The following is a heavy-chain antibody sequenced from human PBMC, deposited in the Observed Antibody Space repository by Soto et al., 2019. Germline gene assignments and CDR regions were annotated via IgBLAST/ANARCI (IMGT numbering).Heavy chain of an antibody. CDR1: GFSLSNAKMG. V-gene: IGHV2-26*01. CDR2: IFSNDEK. Sequence: QVTLKESGPVLVKPTETLTLTCTVSGFSLSNAKMGVSWIRQPPGKALEWLAHIFSNDEKSYSTSLKSRLTISKDTSKSQVVLTMTNMDPVDTATYYCARIERYFDWLLQHYYYYGMDVWGQGTTVTVSS. J-gene: IGHJ6*02. CDR3: ARIERYFDWLLQHYYYYGMDV. D-gene: IGHD3-9*01.